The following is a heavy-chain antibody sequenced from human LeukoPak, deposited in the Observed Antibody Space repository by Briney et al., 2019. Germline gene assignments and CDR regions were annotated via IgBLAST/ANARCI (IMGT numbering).Heavy chain of an antibody. J-gene: IGHJ4*02. CDR2: INPDGSER. CDR3: ASRFHNRCDY. V-gene: IGHV3-7*05. CDR1: GFSFSTFW. D-gene: IGHD1-14*01. Sequence: GGSLRLSCEASGFSFSTFWMNWVRQAPGKGLEWVANINPDGSERYYVDSVKGRFSISRDSAKSSLYLHMNSLRVEDTAVYYCASRFHNRCDYWGQEALVTVSS.